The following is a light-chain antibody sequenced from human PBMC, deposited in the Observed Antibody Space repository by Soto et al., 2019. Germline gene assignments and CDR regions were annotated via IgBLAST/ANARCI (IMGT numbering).Light chain of an antibody. Sequence: DIQLTQSPSFLSASVGDRVTITCRASQGISSFLAWYQQEPGKAPKLLIYAASTLQSGVPSRFSGSRSETEFILTISSLQPEDFATYYCQQLNSFPWTFGQGTKVEIK. CDR3: QQLNSFPWT. V-gene: IGKV1-9*01. CDR2: AAS. CDR1: QGISSF. J-gene: IGKJ1*01.